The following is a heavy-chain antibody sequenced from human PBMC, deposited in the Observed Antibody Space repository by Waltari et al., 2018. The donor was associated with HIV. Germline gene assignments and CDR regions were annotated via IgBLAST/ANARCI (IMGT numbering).Heavy chain of an antibody. J-gene: IGHJ5*02. Sequence: QVQLVQSGPEVKKTGASVRVSCKAYGYTFSSFGIHWVRQAPGQRPEWMGWINVGSGDTEYLQNFQGRITLTTDISADTVYMDVSSLRPEDTAIYYCARSRYSSAALDPWGQGSLVIVSP. V-gene: IGHV1-3*01. D-gene: IGHD5-12*01. CDR2: INVGSGDT. CDR1: GYTFSSFG. CDR3: ARSRYSSAALDP.